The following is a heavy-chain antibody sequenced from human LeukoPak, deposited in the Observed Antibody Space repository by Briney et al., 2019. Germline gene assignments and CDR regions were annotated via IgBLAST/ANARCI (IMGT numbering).Heavy chain of an antibody. CDR2: FDPEEGET. Sequence: ASVKVSCKVSGYTLTKFSIHWVRQAPGKGLEWMGGFDPEEGETIYAQEFQGRVTMTKDTSTDTAYMELSSLRSEDTAVYYCALWRAGYGDYYYLDPWGQGTLVTVSS. V-gene: IGHV1-24*01. CDR1: GYTLTKFS. D-gene: IGHD4-17*01. J-gene: IGHJ5*02. CDR3: ALWRAGYGDYYYLDP.